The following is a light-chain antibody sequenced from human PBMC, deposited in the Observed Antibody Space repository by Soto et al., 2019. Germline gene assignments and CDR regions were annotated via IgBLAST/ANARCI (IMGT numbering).Light chain of an antibody. Sequence: EIVLTQSPVTLSLSPLERATLSCMASQSVSSNYLAWYQQKPGQAPRLLIYGASSRATGIPDRFSGSGSGTDFTLTISRLEPEDFAVYYCQQYGTSRGFTFGPGTNVD. CDR2: GAS. J-gene: IGKJ3*01. V-gene: IGKV3-20*01. CDR3: QQYGTSRGFT. CDR1: QSVSSNY.